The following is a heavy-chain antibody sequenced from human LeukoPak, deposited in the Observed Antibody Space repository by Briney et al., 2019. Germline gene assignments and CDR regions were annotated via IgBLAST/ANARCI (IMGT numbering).Heavy chain of an antibody. CDR2: ISSSSSTI. Sequence: GGSLRLSCAASGFTFSSYSMNWVRQAPGKGLEWVSYISSSSSTIYYADSVKGRFTISRDNAKKSLYLQMNSLRAEDTAVYYCARDHTYYYGSGSFLWGQGTLVTVSS. CDR3: ARDHTYYYGSGSFL. D-gene: IGHD3-10*01. J-gene: IGHJ4*02. CDR1: GFTFSSYS. V-gene: IGHV3-48*04.